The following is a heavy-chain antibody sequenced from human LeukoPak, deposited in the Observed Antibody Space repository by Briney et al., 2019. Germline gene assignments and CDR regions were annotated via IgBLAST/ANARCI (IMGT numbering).Heavy chain of an antibody. CDR3: ARRLTAEV. CDR2: IYPGDSDT. J-gene: IGHJ4*02. V-gene: IGHV5-51*01. CDR1: GYIFTNCW. Sequence: GESLKISCKASGYIFTNCWVGWVRQLPGEGLEWMGIIYPGDSDTRYSPSFQGQVTISADNSINTAYLQWSSLKASDTAIYYCARRLTAEVWGQGTLVTVSS. D-gene: IGHD7-27*01.